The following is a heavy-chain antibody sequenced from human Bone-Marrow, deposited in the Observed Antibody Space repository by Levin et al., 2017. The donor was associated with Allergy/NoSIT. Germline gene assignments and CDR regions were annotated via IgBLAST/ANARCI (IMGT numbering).Heavy chain of an antibody. V-gene: IGHV3-9*01. D-gene: IGHD5-18*01. J-gene: IGHJ6*02. CDR2: ISWNSGSI. CDR3: AKDILIRGYSYDCYGMDV. CDR1: GFTFDDYA. Sequence: PGGSLRLSCAASGFTFDDYAMHWVRQAPGKGLEWVSGISWNSGSIGYADSVKGRFTISRDNAKNSLYLQMNSLRAEDTALYYCAKDILIRGYSYDCYGMDVWGQGTTVTVSS.